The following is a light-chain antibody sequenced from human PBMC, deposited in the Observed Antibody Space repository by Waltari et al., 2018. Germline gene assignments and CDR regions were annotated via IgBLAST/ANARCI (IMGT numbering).Light chain of an antibody. V-gene: IGKV4-1*01. CDR2: WAS. CDR3: QQYYSTLLYT. J-gene: IGKJ2*01. CDR1: QSVLYSSNNKNY. Sequence: DIVMTQSPDSLAVSLGERATIHCKYSQSVLYSSNNKNYLAWYQQKPGQPPKLLIYWASTRESGVPDRFSGSGSGTDFTLTISSLQAEDVAVYYCQQYYSTLLYTFGQGTKLEIK.